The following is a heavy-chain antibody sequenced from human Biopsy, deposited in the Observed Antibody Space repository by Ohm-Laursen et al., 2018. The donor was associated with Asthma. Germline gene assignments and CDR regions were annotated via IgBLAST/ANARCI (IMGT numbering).Heavy chain of an antibody. V-gene: IGHV3-30-3*01. CDR2: GGSYYDGGLK. CDR1: GFTFRSYA. D-gene: IGHD3-3*01. J-gene: IGHJ4*02. CDR3: ARDVMEWYLPAFDF. Sequence: SLRLSCTASGFTFRSYAMHWVRQAPGKGLEWVAVGGSYYDGGLKYYADSVNGRFTVSRDDSKNTLYLQMNSLRPDDTAVYYCARDVMEWYLPAFDFWGQGALVTVSS.